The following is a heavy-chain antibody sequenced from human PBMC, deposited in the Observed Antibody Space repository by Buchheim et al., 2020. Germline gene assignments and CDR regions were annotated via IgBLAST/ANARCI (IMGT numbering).Heavy chain of an antibody. CDR3: AREPHTREWGSDGSFYFDY. V-gene: IGHV4-61*01. CDR1: GGSVSSGSYY. CDR2: IYYSGST. D-gene: IGHD2-15*01. Sequence: QVQLQESGPGLVKPSETLSLTCTVSGGSVSSGSYYWSWIRQPPGKGLEWMGYIYYSGSTNYNPSLKSRVTISVDTSKNQFSLKLSSVTAADTAVYYCAREPHTREWGSDGSFYFDYWGQGTL. J-gene: IGHJ4*02.